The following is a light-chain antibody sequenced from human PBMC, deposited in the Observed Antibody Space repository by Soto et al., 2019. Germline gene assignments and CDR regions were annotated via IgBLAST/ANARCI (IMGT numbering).Light chain of an antibody. CDR3: LLFYGGCPGL. CDR2: STS. J-gene: IGLJ2*01. V-gene: IGLV7-43*01. Sequence: QTVVTQEPSLTVSPGGTVTLTCASSAGAVTSAYYTNWLQQKPGQAPRALIYSTSEKHSWTPARFSGSLLGGKAALTLSAAAAEEGGDLFWLLFYGGCPGLIGGGTKLTVL. CDR1: AGAVTSAYY.